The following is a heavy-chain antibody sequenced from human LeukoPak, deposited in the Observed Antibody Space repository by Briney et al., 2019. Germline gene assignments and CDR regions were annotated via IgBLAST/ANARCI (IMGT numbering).Heavy chain of an antibody. CDR1: GRSISSYY. Sequence: SATLSLTCTGSGRSISSYYWSWIRQPPRKGLEWIGYIYYSGSTNYNPSLKSRVTISVDTSKNQFSLKLSSVTAADTAVYYCARGGYSYGSNFDYWGQGTLVTVSS. J-gene: IGHJ4*02. CDR2: IYYSGST. CDR3: ARGGYSYGSNFDY. D-gene: IGHD5-18*01. V-gene: IGHV4-59*01.